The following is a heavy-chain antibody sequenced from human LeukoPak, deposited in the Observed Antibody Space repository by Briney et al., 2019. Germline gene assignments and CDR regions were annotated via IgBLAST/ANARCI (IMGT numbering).Heavy chain of an antibody. CDR3: ARVIAAAGDY. CDR1: GFTFSSYS. J-gene: IGHJ4*02. V-gene: IGHV3-21*01. D-gene: IGHD6-13*01. Sequence: GGSLRLSCATSGFTFSSYSMNWVRQAPGKGLEWVSSISSSSSYIYYADSVKGRFTISRDNAKNSLYLQMNSLRAEDTAVYYCARVIAAAGDYWGQGTLVTVSS. CDR2: ISSSSSYI.